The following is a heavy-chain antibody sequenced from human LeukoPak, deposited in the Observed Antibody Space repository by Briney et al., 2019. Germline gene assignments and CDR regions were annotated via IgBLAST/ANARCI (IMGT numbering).Heavy chain of an antibody. D-gene: IGHD1-26*01. V-gene: IGHV1-69*04. CDR3: ARDFVGAISAEP. Sequence: SVKVSCKASGGTFSSYTISWVRQAPGQGLERVGRIIPILGIANYAQKFQGRVTITADKSTSTAYMELSSLRSEDTAVYYCARDFVGAISAEPWGQGTLVTVSS. J-gene: IGHJ5*02. CDR1: GGTFSSYT. CDR2: IIPILGIA.